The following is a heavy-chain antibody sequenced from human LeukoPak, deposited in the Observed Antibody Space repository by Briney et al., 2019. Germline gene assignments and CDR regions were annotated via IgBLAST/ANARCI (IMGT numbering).Heavy chain of an antibody. V-gene: IGHV3-33*01. D-gene: IGHD6-13*01. CDR1: GFSFSTYA. CDR3: ATERDSSWTFDP. CDR2: IWSDASNQ. Sequence: GGSLRLSCAASGFSFSTYAMHWVRQAPGKGLDWVAMIWSDASNQYYADSVKGRFTISRDNSKNTLYLQLNSLRAEDTAVYYCATERDSSWTFDPWGQGTLVTVSS. J-gene: IGHJ5*02.